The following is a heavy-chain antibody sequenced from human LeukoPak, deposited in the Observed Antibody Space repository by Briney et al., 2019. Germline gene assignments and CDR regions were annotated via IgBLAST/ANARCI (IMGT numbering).Heavy chain of an antibody. D-gene: IGHD6-6*01. J-gene: IGHJ4*02. Sequence: PGGSLRLSCAASGFTLRNYWMHWVRQVPGRGLVWVSRISGDGSVTNYADSVKGRFTIFRDNAKNTVYLQINNLRAEDTAVYFCTRYSSSSGGPSYYLDYWGQGTLVTVSS. V-gene: IGHV3-74*01. CDR2: ISGDGSVT. CDR1: GFTLRNYW. CDR3: TRYSSSSGGPSYYLDY.